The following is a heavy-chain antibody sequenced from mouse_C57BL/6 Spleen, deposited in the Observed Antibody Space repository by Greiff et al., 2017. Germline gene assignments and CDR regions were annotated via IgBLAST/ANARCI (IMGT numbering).Heavy chain of an antibody. J-gene: IGHJ2*01. D-gene: IGHD3-3*01. CDR1: GYSISSGYY. V-gene: IGHV3-6*01. CDR2: ISYDGSN. Sequence: EVQLQQSGPGLVKPSQSLSLTCPVTGYSISSGYYWNWIRQFPGNKLEWMGYISYDGSNNYNPSLKNRLSITRATSKNQFFLKLNSVTTEDTATYYCARERADYFDYWGQGTTLTVSS. CDR3: ARERADYFDY.